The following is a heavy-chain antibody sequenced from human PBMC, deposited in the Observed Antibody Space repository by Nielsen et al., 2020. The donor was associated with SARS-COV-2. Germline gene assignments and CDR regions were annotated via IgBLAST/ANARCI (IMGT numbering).Heavy chain of an antibody. V-gene: IGHV3-23*01. CDR2: ISGSGGST. J-gene: IGHJ4*02. CDR1: GFTFSSYA. Sequence: GESLKISCAASGFTFSSYAMSWVRQAPGKGLEWVSAISGSGGSTYYADSVKGRFTISRDNSKNTLYLQMNSLRAEDTAVYYCASGLRFLEWLLYWGQGTLVTVSS. CDR3: ASGLRFLEWLLY. D-gene: IGHD3-3*01.